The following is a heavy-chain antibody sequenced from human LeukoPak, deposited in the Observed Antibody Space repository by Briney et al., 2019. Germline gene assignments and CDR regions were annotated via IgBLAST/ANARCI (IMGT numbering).Heavy chain of an antibody. CDR1: GFTFSSYA. Sequence: GGSLRLSCAASGFTFSSYAMSRVRQAPEKGLEWVSAFSGSGGSTYYADSVKGRFTISRDNSKNTLYLQMNSLRAEDTAVYYCAKGDLTVVIIYWGQGTLVTVSS. J-gene: IGHJ4*02. V-gene: IGHV3-23*01. CDR3: AKGDLTVVIIY. D-gene: IGHD4-23*01. CDR2: FSGSGGST.